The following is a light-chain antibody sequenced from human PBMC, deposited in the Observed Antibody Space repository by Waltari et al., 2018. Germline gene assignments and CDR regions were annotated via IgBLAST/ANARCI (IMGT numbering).Light chain of an antibody. V-gene: IGLV3-19*01. Sequence: SSELTQDPAVSVALGQTVRITCQVDSLRDYYATWYQQKPGQAPVLVIHGENNRPSGIPDRFSGSNSGNTASLTITGAQAEDEADYFCNSRDTSGGRRHVVFGGGTKLTVL. CDR3: NSRDTSGGRRHVV. J-gene: IGLJ2*01. CDR1: SLRDYY. CDR2: GEN.